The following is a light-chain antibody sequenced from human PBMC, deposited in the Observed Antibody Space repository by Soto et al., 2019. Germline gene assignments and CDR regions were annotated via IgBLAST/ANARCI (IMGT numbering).Light chain of an antibody. Sequence: QSVLTQPPSVSGAPGQRVTISCTGSSSNIGAGYDVHWYQQLPGKAPKLLIYGNSNRPSGVPDRFSGSKSGTSASLAITGLQAEDEADYYCQSYDSSLSGSHVVFGGGTKLTVL. CDR2: GNS. J-gene: IGLJ2*01. V-gene: IGLV1-40*01. CDR1: SSNIGAGYD. CDR3: QSYDSSLSGSHVV.